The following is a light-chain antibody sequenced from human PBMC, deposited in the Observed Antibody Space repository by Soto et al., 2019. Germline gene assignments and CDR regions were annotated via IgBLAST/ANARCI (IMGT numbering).Light chain of an antibody. CDR1: QSVSSSH. CDR3: QQYRSSPLA. V-gene: IGKV3-20*01. CDR2: GAS. J-gene: IGKJ3*01. Sequence: EIVLTQSPGTLSLSPGERATLSCRASQSVSSSHLAWYQQKPGQAPRLLIYGASSRATGIPDRFSGSGSGTDFTLTISRLEPEDFAVYYCQQYRSSPLAFGPGTKVDIK.